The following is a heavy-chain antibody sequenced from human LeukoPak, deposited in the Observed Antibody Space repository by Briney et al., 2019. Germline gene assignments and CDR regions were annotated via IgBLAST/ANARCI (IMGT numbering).Heavy chain of an antibody. Sequence: SETLSLTCTVSGGSISSYYWSWIRQPPGKGLEWIGYIYYSGSTNYNPSLKSRVTISVDTSKNQFSLKLSSVTAADTAVYYCARENVEMARSPRAFDIWGQGTMVTVSS. D-gene: IGHD5-24*01. CDR2: IYYSGST. J-gene: IGHJ3*02. CDR1: GGSISSYY. V-gene: IGHV4-59*01. CDR3: ARENVEMARSPRAFDI.